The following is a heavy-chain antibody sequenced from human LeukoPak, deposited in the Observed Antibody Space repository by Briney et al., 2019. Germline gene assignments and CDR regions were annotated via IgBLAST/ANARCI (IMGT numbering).Heavy chain of an antibody. CDR3: ARGGGGRFLEWLLRFDY. Sequence: SETLSLTCAVYGGSFSGYYWSWIRQPPGKGLEWIGEINHSGSTNYNPSLKSRVTISVDTSKNQFSLKLSSVTAADTAVYYCARGGGGRFLEWLLRFDYWGQGTLVTVSS. CDR1: GGSFSGYY. D-gene: IGHD3-3*01. J-gene: IGHJ4*02. V-gene: IGHV4-34*01. CDR2: INHSGST.